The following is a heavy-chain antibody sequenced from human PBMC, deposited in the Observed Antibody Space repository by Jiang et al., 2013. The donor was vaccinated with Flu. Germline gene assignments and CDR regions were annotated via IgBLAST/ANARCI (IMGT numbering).Heavy chain of an antibody. J-gene: IGHJ3*02. V-gene: IGHV3-30-3*01. CDR1: GFTFTSYY. CDR2: MSYDGVEQ. CDR3: GRESGVSPRRHFDT. D-gene: IGHD3-3*01. Sequence: AASGFTFTSYYMHWVRQGPGKGLEWVAVMSYDGVEQYYADSVTGRFTISRDNSRNTVYLRMNSLSDEDTAVYFCGRESGVSPRRHFDTWGQGTMVTVSA.